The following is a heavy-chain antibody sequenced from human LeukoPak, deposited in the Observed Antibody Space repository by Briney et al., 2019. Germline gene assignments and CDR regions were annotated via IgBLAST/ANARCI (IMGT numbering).Heavy chain of an antibody. J-gene: IGHJ4*02. CDR2: VSSSSSYI. CDR3: ARADWDTAMIDY. Sequence: GGSLRLSCAASGFTFSSYSMNWVRQAPGKGLEWVSSVSSSSSYIYYADSVKGRFTISRDNAKNSLYLQMNSLRAEDTAVYYCARADWDTAMIDYWGQGTLVTVSS. V-gene: IGHV3-21*01. CDR1: GFTFSSYS. D-gene: IGHD5-18*01.